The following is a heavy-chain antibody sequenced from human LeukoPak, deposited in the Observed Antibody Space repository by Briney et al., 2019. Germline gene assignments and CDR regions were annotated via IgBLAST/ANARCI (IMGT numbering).Heavy chain of an antibody. CDR1: GFTFSSYA. Sequence: GGSLRLSCAASGFTFSSYAMSWVRQAPGKGLEWVSAISGSGGSTYYADSVKGRFTISRDNSKNTLYLQMNSLRAEDTAVYYCAKVHGCSGGSCYCPYDYWGQGTLVTVSS. V-gene: IGHV3-23*01. CDR3: AKVHGCSGGSCYCPYDY. D-gene: IGHD2-15*01. CDR2: ISGSGGST. J-gene: IGHJ4*02.